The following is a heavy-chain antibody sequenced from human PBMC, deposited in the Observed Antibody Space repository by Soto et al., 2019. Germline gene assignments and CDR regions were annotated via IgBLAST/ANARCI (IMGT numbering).Heavy chain of an antibody. CDR2: ISYDGGNT. CDR3: AKEIRANLDDYGDYDWFDP. D-gene: IGHD4-17*01. V-gene: IGHV3-30*18. CDR1: GFTFGRFG. Sequence: QVQLVGSGGGVVQPGRSLRLSCAASGFTFGRFGMHWVRQVPGEGLEWVTFISYDGGNTEYAASVKGRFTVSRDNSKNTLYLQMNSLRAEDTAFYFCAKEIRANLDDYGDYDWFDPWGQGTLVIVSS. J-gene: IGHJ5*02.